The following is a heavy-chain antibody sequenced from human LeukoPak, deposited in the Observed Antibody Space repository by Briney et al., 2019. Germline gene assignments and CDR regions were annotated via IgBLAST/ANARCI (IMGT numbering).Heavy chain of an antibody. V-gene: IGHV4-39*01. CDR2: LYYSGNT. J-gene: IGHJ4*02. Sequence: SETLSLTCTVSSVPISSGSYYWGWIRQPPGRGLEWIGSLYYSGNTYYNPSLNGRVTISVDTSKNQFSLRLSSVTAADRAVYYCARQVGHTALDYWGQGSQVTVSS. D-gene: IGHD5-18*01. CDR3: ARQVGHTALDY. CDR1: SVPISSGSYY.